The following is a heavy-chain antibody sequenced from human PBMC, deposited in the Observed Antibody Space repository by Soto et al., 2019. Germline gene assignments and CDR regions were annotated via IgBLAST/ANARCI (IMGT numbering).Heavy chain of an antibody. J-gene: IGHJ5*02. CDR1: GVPIRRRGYY. Sequence: SETLSLTCTVSGVPIRRRGYYWSWIRHRPGEGLEWIGFFYYSGITDYNPSLRSRVTISADTSRNQVFLNMYSVTAADTAVYYCASSGGPEGDWFDPWGQGTLVTVSS. D-gene: IGHD2-15*01. CDR2: FYYSGIT. CDR3: ASSGGPEGDWFDP. V-gene: IGHV4-31*03.